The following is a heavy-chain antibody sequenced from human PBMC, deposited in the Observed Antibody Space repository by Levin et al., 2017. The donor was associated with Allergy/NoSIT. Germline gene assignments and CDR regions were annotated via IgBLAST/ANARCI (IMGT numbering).Heavy chain of an antibody. CDR1: GFTFSSYA. J-gene: IGHJ2*01. V-gene: IGHV3-23*01. CDR2: ISGGGNT. CDR3: AVGLSYWYFDL. D-gene: IGHD1-26*01. Sequence: PGGSLRLSCAASGFTFSSYAMSWVRQAPGKGLEWVSAISGGGNTYYADSVKGRFTISRDNSKNTLYLQMNSLRAEDTAVYYCAVGLSYWYFDLWGRGTLVTVSS.